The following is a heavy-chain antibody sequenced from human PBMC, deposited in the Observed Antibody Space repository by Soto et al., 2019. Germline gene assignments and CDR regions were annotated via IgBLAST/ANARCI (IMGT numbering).Heavy chain of an antibody. CDR2: ISWNSGSI. J-gene: IGHJ4*02. D-gene: IGHD6-19*01. Sequence: EVQLVESGGGLVQPGRSLRLSCAASGFTFDDYAMHWVRQAPGKGLEWVSGISWNSGSIGYADSVKGRFTISRDNAKNSLYLQMNSLRAEDTALYYCAKDPLRWQWLGPGDWGQGTLVTVSS. CDR3: AKDPLRWQWLGPGD. CDR1: GFTFDDYA. V-gene: IGHV3-9*01.